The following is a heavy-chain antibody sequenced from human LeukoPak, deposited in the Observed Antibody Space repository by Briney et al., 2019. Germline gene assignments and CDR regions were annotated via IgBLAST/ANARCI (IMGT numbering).Heavy chain of an antibody. CDR3: ARTPGGLYESSFDP. V-gene: IGHV4-30-4*01. D-gene: IGHD2-8*02. J-gene: IGHJ5*02. Sequence: SQTLSLTCTVSGDSIRSGDYYWAWLRQPPGNGLEWIGYIYNTGSTYYNSSLKSRLTMSVDTSKNHFSLKLTSVTATDAAVYYIARTPGGLYESSFDPCGQGTLVTVSS. CDR1: GDSIRSGDYY. CDR2: IYNTGST.